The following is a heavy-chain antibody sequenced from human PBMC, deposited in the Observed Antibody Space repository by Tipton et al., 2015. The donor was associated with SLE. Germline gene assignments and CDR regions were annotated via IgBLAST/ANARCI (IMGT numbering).Heavy chain of an antibody. CDR2: ISGSGGNT. CDR3: ARGLSLGWFDP. J-gene: IGHJ5*02. D-gene: IGHD7-27*01. Sequence: SLRLSCAASGFTFTNYAMNWVRQAPGKGLEWVSGISGSGGNTYYADSVKGRFTISRDNSKNTLYLEMNGLRAEDTAIYYCARGLSLGWFDPWGQGTLVTVSS. CDR1: GFTFTNYA. V-gene: IGHV3-23*01.